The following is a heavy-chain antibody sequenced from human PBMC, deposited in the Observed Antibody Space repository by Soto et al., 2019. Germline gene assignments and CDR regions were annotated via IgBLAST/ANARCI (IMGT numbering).Heavy chain of an antibody. Sequence: SETLSLACAVSWGSISSSNWRSWVSQPPGKGLEWMGEIYHSGSTNYNPSLKSRVTISVDKSKNQFSLKLSSVTAADTAVYYCARLLQQLGHNWFGPWGQGTLVTVSS. D-gene: IGHD6-13*01. CDR3: ARLLQQLGHNWFGP. V-gene: IGHV4-4*02. CDR2: IYHSGST. CDR1: WGSISSSNW. J-gene: IGHJ5*02.